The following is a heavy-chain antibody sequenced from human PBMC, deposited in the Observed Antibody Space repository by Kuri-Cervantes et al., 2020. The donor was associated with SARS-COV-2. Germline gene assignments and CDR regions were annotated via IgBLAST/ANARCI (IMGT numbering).Heavy chain of an antibody. CDR3: ARVRDYSFSSYYYYGMDV. CDR2: TYYSRST. J-gene: IGHJ6*02. V-gene: IGHV4-39*07. CDR1: GGSISSSSYY. Sequence: GSLRLSCSVSGGSISSSSYYWGWIRQPPGKGLEWIGITYYSRSTYYNPSLKSRVTISVDTSKNQFSLKLSSVTAADTAVYYCARVRDYSFSSYYYYGMDVWGQGTTVTVSS. D-gene: IGHD4-11*01.